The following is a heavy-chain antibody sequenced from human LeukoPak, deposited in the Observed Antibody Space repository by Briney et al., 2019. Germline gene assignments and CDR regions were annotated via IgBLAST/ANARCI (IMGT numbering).Heavy chain of an antibody. J-gene: IGHJ4*02. CDR2: IYSGGNT. CDR3: AKTPYYYDSSGYYYETYFDY. CDR1: GFTVNNNY. V-gene: IGHV3-53*01. D-gene: IGHD3-22*01. Sequence: GGSLRLSCPASGFTVNNNYMSWVRQAPGKGLEWVSVIYSGGNTYYADSVEGRFTISRDDSKNTLYLQMNSLRAEDTAVYYCAKTPYYYDSSGYYYETYFDYWGQGTLVTVSS.